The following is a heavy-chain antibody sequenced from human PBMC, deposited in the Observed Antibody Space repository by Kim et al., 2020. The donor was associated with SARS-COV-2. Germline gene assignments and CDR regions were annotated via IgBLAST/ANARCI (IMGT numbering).Heavy chain of an antibody. V-gene: IGHV3-49*03. D-gene: IGHD6-6*01. Sequence: GGSLRLSCTASGFTFGDYAMSWFRQAPGKGLEWVGFIRSKAYGGTTEYAASVKGRFTISRDDSKSIAYLQMNSLKTEDTAVYYCTRDIRGRHSSSPSSDYFDYWGQGTLVTVSS. CDR3: TRDIRGRHSSSPSSDYFDY. CDR2: IRSKAYGGTT. CDR1: GFTFGDYA. J-gene: IGHJ4*02.